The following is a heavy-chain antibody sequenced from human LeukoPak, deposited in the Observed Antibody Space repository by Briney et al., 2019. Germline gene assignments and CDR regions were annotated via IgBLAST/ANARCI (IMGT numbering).Heavy chain of an antibody. Sequence: GASVKVSCKASGYIFTNYGISWMRQAPGQGLEWMGWISPYNGNTNYAKKVQGRVTVTTETSTGTINMELRSLRPDDTAVYYCARARDSNDRYYCGLGSYDHWGQGTLVTVSS. CDR3: ARARDSNDRYYCGLGSYDH. CDR2: ISPYNGNT. CDR1: GYIFTNYG. D-gene: IGHD3-10*01. J-gene: IGHJ4*02. V-gene: IGHV1-18*01.